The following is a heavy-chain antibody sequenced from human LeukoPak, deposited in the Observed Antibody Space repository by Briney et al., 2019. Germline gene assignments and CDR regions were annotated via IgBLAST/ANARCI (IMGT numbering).Heavy chain of an antibody. CDR1: GGSFSGYY. Sequence: SETLSLTCAVYGGSFSGYYWSWIRQPPGKGLEWIGEINHSGSTNYNPSLKSRVTISVDTSKNQFSLKLSSVTAADTAEYYCARGNYDILTGYYPLLDWGQGTLVTVSS. J-gene: IGHJ4*02. D-gene: IGHD3-9*01. CDR2: INHSGST. CDR3: ARGNYDILTGYYPLLD. V-gene: IGHV4-34*01.